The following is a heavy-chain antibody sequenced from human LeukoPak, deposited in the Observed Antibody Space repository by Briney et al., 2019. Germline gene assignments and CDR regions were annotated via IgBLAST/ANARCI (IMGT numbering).Heavy chain of an antibody. J-gene: IGHJ6*04. CDR2: ISSSGSTI. CDR3: AELGITMIGGV. D-gene: IGHD3-10*02. CDR1: GFTFSSYG. V-gene: IGHV3-48*03. Sequence: GSLRLSCEASGFTFSSYGMSWVRQAPGKGLEWVSYISSSGSTIYYADSVKGRFTISRDNAKNSLYLQMNSLRAEDTAVYYCAELGITMIGGVWGKGTTVTISS.